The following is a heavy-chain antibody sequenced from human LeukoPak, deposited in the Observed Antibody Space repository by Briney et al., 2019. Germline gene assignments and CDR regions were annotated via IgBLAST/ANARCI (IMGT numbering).Heavy chain of an antibody. CDR1: GYTFTSYG. CDR2: INPSGGNT. D-gene: IGHD6-6*01. CDR3: AREFSSSSGYFQY. J-gene: IGHJ1*01. V-gene: IGHV1-46*01. Sequence: ASVKVSCKASGYTFTSYGISWVRQAPGQGLEWMGIINPSGGNTNYAQKFQGRVTMTRDTSTNTVYMELNSLRSEDTAVFYCAREFSSSSGYFQYWGQGTLVTVSS.